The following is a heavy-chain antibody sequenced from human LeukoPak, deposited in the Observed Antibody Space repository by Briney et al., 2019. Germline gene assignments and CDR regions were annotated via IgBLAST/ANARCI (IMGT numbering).Heavy chain of an antibody. D-gene: IGHD3-3*01. CDR1: GGSISSSNYY. CDR2: IYHSEST. V-gene: IGHV4-39*07. J-gene: IGHJ4*02. Sequence: SETLSLTCTVSGGSISSSNYYWGWIRQPPGKGLEWIGSIYHSESTYYNPSLKSRVTISVDASKNQFSLKLSSVTAADTAVYYCAMGRGDFWSGYFTNFDYWGQGTLVTVSS. CDR3: AMGRGDFWSGYFTNFDY.